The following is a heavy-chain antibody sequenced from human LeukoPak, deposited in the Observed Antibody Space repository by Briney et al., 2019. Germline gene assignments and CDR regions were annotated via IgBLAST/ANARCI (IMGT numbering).Heavy chain of an antibody. CDR3: ARGLRFRVHFLDY. CDR1: GGSFSGYY. V-gene: IGHV4-34*01. D-gene: IGHD1-1*01. J-gene: IGHJ4*02. Sequence: SETLSLTCAVYGGSFSGYYWSWIRQPPGKGLEWIGEINHSGSTNYNPSLKSRVTISVGTSKNQFSLKLSSVTAADTAVYYCARGLRFRVHFLDYWGQGTLVTVSS. CDR2: INHSGST.